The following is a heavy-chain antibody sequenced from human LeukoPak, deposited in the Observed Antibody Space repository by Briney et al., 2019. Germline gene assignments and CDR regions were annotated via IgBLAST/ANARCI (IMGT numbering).Heavy chain of an antibody. V-gene: IGHV1-69*13. J-gene: IGHJ4*02. CDR1: GGTFSSYA. Sequence: SVKVSCKASGGTFSSYAISWVRQAPGQGLEWMGGIIPIFGTANYAQKFQGRVTITADESTSTAYMELSSLRSEDTAVYYCARDPDIAVAGGFDYWGQGTLVTVSS. D-gene: IGHD6-19*01. CDR2: IIPIFGTA. CDR3: ARDPDIAVAGGFDY.